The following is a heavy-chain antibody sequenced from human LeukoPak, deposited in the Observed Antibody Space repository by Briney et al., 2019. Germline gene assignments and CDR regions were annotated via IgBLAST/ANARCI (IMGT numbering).Heavy chain of an antibody. D-gene: IGHD3-22*01. Sequence: GASVKVSCKASGYTFTGYYMRWVRQAPGQGLEWMGWINPNSGGTNYAQKFQGRVTMTRDTSISTAYMELSRLRSDDTAVYYCARDYSDSSGSFDYWGQGTLVTVSS. J-gene: IGHJ4*02. CDR1: GYTFTGYY. V-gene: IGHV1-2*02. CDR2: INPNSGGT. CDR3: ARDYSDSSGSFDY.